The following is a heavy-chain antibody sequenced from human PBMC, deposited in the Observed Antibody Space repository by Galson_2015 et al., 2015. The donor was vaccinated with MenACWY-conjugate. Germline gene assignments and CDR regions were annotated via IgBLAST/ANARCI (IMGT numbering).Heavy chain of an antibody. Sequence: SVKVSCKAPGDTVSTHPISWIRQAPGQGLEWLGRIITIIAMPRYGPNFRGKVTSTAGKVTRKTYMQHDILTSDDTAVYYCARRNCSDAACPFDSWGQGTLVTVSS. CDR1: GDTVSTHP. J-gene: IGHJ4*02. CDR3: ARRNCSDAACPFDS. V-gene: IGHV1-69*02. D-gene: IGHD2-15*01. CDR2: IITIIAMP.